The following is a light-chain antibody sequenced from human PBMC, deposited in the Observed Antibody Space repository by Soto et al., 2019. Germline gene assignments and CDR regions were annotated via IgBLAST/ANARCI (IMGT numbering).Light chain of an antibody. CDR2: KAS. J-gene: IGKJ1*01. CDR1: QTISSW. Sequence: DIQMTQSPSTLSGSVGDRVTITCRASQTISSWLAWYQQKPGKAPKLLIYKASTLKSGVPSRFSGSGSGTEFTLTSSSLQPDDFATYYCQHYNSYSEAFGQGTKGELK. V-gene: IGKV1-5*03. CDR3: QHYNSYSEA.